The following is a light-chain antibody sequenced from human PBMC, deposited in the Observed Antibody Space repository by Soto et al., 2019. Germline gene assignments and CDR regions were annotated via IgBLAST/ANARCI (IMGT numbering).Light chain of an antibody. V-gene: IGKV1-17*01. J-gene: IGKJ2*01. Sequence: DIQMTQSPSSLSASVGDRVTITCRASQGITTDFAWYQQKPGKAPKRLIYAAASLQSGGPSRFSGSGSGTEFTLTISSLQPEDFATYYCLQYYSYPYTFGQGTKLEIK. CDR2: AAA. CDR1: QGITTD. CDR3: LQYYSYPYT.